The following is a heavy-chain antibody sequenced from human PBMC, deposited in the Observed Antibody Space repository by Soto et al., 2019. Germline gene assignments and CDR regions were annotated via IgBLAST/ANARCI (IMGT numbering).Heavy chain of an antibody. CDR3: AKSYSSNWYDYFDY. Sequence: GGSLRLSCAASEFTFSAYAMSWVRQAPGKGLEWVSAISGSGGSTYYADSVKGRFTISRDTSKNTLYLQMNSLRAEDTALYYCAKSYSSNWYDYFDYWGQGTLVTVSS. V-gene: IGHV3-23*01. J-gene: IGHJ4*02. CDR1: EFTFSAYA. D-gene: IGHD6-13*01. CDR2: ISGSGGST.